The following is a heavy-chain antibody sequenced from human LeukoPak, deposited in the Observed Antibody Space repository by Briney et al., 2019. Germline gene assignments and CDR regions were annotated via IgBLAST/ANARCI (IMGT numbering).Heavy chain of an antibody. CDR3: ARGNYDISTGYYSPFDY. D-gene: IGHD3-9*01. V-gene: IGHV3-74*01. CDR2: INSDGSST. CDR1: GFTFSSYW. J-gene: IGHJ4*02. Sequence: GGSLRLSCAASGFTFSSYWMHWVRQAPGKGLVWVSRINSDGSSTSYADSVKGRFTISRDNAKNTLYLQMNSLRAEDTAVYYCARGNYDISTGYYSPFDYWGQGTLVTVSS.